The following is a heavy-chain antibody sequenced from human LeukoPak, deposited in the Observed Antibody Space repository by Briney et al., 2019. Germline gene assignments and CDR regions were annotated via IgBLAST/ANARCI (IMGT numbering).Heavy chain of an antibody. J-gene: IGHJ3*02. CDR2: VYNAYT. V-gene: IGHV4-59*08. CDR1: NGSMNDYY. D-gene: IGHD3-16*02. Sequence: SETLSLTCTVGNGSMNDYYWNWVRQPPGKRLEWIGRVYNAYTDYNPSLKSRVSISVDTSKSQFSLDLNSVTAADTAVYYCARRVSLYAGFDTWGLGTMVTVSS. CDR3: ARRVSLYAGFDT.